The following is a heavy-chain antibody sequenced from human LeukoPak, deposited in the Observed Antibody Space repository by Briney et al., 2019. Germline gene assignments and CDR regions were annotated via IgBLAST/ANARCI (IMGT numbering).Heavy chain of an antibody. Sequence: VASVKVSCXASGGTFSSYAISWVRQAPGQGLEWMGGIIPIFGTANYVQKFQGRVTITADESTSTAYMELSSLRSEDTAVYYCARGPGGSGSYYGYWGQGTLVTVSS. V-gene: IGHV1-69*01. CDR3: ARGPGGSGSYYGY. CDR1: GGTFSSYA. D-gene: IGHD3-10*01. J-gene: IGHJ4*02. CDR2: IIPIFGTA.